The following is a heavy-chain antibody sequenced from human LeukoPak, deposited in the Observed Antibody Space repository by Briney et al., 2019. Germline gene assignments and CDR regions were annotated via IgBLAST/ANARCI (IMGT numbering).Heavy chain of an antibody. CDR2: INHGGST. D-gene: IGHD6-13*01. CDR3: ARGYSSSWYPNWFDP. V-gene: IGHV4-34*01. J-gene: IGHJ5*02. CDR1: GGSFSGDF. Sequence: ASETLSLTCAVYGGSFSGDFWSWIRQSPGKGLEWIGEINHGGSTTYNPSLQSRVTMSVDTSTNQISLKLSSVTAADTAVYYCARGYSSSWYPNWFDPWGQGTLVTVSS.